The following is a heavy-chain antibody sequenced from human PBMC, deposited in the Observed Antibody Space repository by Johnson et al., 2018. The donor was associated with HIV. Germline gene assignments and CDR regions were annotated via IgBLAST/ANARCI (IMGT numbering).Heavy chain of an antibody. CDR3: AKDLEEGQQWLIGAFDI. CDR1: GFTFSSYA. Sequence: VQLVESGGGLVQPGGSLRLSCAASGFTFSSYAMSWVRQAPGKGLEWVSAISGSAISTYYADSVKGRFTISRDNSKNTLYLQMNSLRAEDTAVYYCAKDLEEGQQWLIGAFDIWGQGTMVTVSS. V-gene: IGHV3-23*04. J-gene: IGHJ3*02. CDR2: ISGSAIST. D-gene: IGHD6-19*01.